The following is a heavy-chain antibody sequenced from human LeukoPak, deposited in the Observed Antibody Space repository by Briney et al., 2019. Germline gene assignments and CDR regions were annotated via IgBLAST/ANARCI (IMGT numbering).Heavy chain of an antibody. CDR3: AGVAGSSIWYYYYMDV. V-gene: IGHV4-39*07. J-gene: IGHJ6*03. CDR2: IYYSGST. Sequence: SENLSLTCTVSGGSISSSSYYWGWIRQPPGKGLEWIGSIYYSGSTYYNPSLKSRVTISVDTSKNQFSLKLSSVTAADTAVYYCAGVAGSSIWYYYYMDVWGKGTTVTVSS. CDR1: GGSISSSSYY. D-gene: IGHD3-10*01.